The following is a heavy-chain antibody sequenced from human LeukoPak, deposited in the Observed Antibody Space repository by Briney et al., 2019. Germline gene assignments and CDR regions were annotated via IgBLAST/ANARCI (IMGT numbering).Heavy chain of an antibody. V-gene: IGHV3-7*01. CDR2: IKQDGSEK. Sequence: GGSLRLSCATSGFSFSIYAMSWVRQAPGKGLEWVANIKQDGSEKYYVDSVKGRFTISRDNAKNSLYLQMNSLRAEDTAVYYCARGRSTVATDYYYYMDVWGKGTTVTVSS. J-gene: IGHJ6*03. D-gene: IGHD6-19*01. CDR3: ARGRSTVATDYYYYMDV. CDR1: GFSFSIYA.